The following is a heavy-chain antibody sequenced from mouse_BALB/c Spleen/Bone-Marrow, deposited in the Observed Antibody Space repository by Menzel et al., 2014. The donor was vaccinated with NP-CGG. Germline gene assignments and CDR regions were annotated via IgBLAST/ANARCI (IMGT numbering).Heavy chain of an antibody. CDR2: INPSTGYT. CDR3: ASPYGNYDAMDY. J-gene: IGHJ4*01. Sequence: QVQLQQSGAELAKPGASVKMSCKASDYTFTSYWMHWVKQRPGQGLEWIGYINPSTGYTEYNQKFKDKATLTADKSSSTAYMQLSSLTSEDSAVYYCASPYGNYDAMDYWGQGTSVTVSS. CDR1: DYTFTSYW. D-gene: IGHD2-1*01. V-gene: IGHV1-7*01.